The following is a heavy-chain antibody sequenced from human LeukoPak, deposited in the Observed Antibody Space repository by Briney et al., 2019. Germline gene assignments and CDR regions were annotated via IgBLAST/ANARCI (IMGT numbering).Heavy chain of an antibody. V-gene: IGHV4-34*01. CDR2: VNHSGST. CDR3: ARRLQSPKTRPHNWYFDL. Sequence: SSETLSLTCAVYGXSFSGYYGSWIRQPPGKGLEWIGEVNHSGSTNYNPSLKSRVTISVDTSKTQFSLKLSSVTAADTAVYYCARRLQSPKTRPHNWYFDLWGRGTLVTVSS. CDR1: GXSFSGYY. D-gene: IGHD5-24*01. J-gene: IGHJ2*01.